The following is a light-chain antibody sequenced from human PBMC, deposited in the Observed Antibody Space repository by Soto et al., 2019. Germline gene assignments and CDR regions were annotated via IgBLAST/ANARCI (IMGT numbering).Light chain of an antibody. J-gene: IGLJ2*01. CDR2: EVS. CDR1: SNNVGSYNL. CDR3: CSYAGSSTSGVV. Sequence: QSALTQPASVSGSPGQSITISCTGTSNNVGSYNLVSWYQHHPGKAPKLMIYEVSERPSGVSNRFSGSKSGNTASLRISGLQADDEADYYCCSYAGSSTSGVVFGGGTKLTVL. V-gene: IGLV2-23*02.